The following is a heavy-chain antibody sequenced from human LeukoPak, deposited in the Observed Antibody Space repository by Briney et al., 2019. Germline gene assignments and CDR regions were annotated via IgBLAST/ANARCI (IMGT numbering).Heavy chain of an antibody. D-gene: IGHD3-10*01. CDR1: GFTVSNSY. V-gene: IGHV3-66*01. J-gene: IGHJ4*02. CDR3: ARGQFYGSQSSRAFDY. Sequence: PGGSLRLSCEASGFTVSNSYMTWVRQAPGKGLEWVSIIYVGGGTYYADSVKGRFTMSRDNSKNTLYLQMNSLRAEDTAVYYCARGQFYGSQSSRAFDYWAQGTLVTVSS. CDR2: IYVGGGT.